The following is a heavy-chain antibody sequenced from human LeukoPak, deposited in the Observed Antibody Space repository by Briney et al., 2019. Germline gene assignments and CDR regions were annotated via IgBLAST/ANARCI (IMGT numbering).Heavy chain of an antibody. CDR1: GLTFSSYW. J-gene: IGHJ4*02. CDR3: ARDMPFGGY. CDR2: IKQDGSEK. Sequence: GGSLRLSCAASGLTFSSYWMSWVRQAPGKGLEWVANIKQDGSEKNYVDSVKGRFTISRDNAKNSLYLQMNSLRAEDTAVYYCARDMPFGGYWGKGTLVTVSS. V-gene: IGHV3-7*03. D-gene: IGHD3-16*01.